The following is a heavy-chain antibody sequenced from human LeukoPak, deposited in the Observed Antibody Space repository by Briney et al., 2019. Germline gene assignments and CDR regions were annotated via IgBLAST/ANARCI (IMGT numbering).Heavy chain of an antibody. CDR2: IIPIFGIA. D-gene: IGHD3-10*01. CDR1: GGTFSSYA. V-gene: IGHV1-69*04. CDR3: ARGLSSGRYYSDY. Sequence: SVKVFCKASGGTFSSYAISWVRQAPGQGLEWMGRIIPIFGIANYAQKFQGRVTITADKSTSTAYMELSSLRSEDTAVYYCARGLSSGRYYSDYWGQGTLVTVSS. J-gene: IGHJ4*02.